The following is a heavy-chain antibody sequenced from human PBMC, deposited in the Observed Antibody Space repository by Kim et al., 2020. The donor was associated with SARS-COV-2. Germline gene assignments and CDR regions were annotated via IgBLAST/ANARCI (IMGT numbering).Heavy chain of an antibody. D-gene: IGHD1-1*01. CDR1: GLTFKNYW. CDR2: IKYDGSAE. CDR3: AKGTNMDV. Sequence: GGSLRLSCAASGLTFKNYWMTWVRQAPGTGLEWVASIKYDGSAEFYVDSVRGRFTISRDYAKDSVYLQLSSLRAEDTAVYYCAKGTNMDVWGQGTTVTVS. V-gene: IGHV3-7*03. J-gene: IGHJ6*02.